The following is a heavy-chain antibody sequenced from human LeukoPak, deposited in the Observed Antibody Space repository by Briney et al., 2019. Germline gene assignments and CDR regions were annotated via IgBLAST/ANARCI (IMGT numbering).Heavy chain of an antibody. V-gene: IGHV3-23*01. D-gene: IGHD3-3*01. CDR2: ISGSGGST. CDR3: ATGVTIFGGVNPVFDY. J-gene: IGHJ4*02. Sequence: PGGSLRLSCAASGFTFSSYSMNWVRQAPGKGLEWVSAISGSGGSTYYADSVKGRFTISRDNSKNTLYLQMNSLRAEDTAVYYCATGVTIFGGVNPVFDYWGQGTLVTVSS. CDR1: GFTFSSYS.